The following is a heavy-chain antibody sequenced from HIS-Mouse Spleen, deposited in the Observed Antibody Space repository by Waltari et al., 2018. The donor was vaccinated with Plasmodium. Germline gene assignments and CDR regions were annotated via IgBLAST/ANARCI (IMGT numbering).Heavy chain of an antibody. CDR1: GGSISSYY. D-gene: IGHD1-26*01. V-gene: IGHV4-59*01. J-gene: IGHJ4*02. Sequence: QVQLQESGPGLVKPSETLSLTCTVSGGSISSYYWNWIRQPPGKGLEWIGYIYYSGSTNYNPSLKRRVTISVDTSKNQFSLKLSSVTAADTAVYYCAREVNSGTFDYWGQGTLVTVSS. CDR3: AREVNSGTFDY. CDR2: IYYSGST.